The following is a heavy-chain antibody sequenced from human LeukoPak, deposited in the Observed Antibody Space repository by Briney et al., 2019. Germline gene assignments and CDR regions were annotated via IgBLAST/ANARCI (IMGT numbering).Heavy chain of an antibody. V-gene: IGHV1-46*01. J-gene: IGHJ3*02. CDR1: GYTFTTYY. CDR3: ARGARVYDILTGYYHAFDI. Sequence: ASVKVSCKASGYTFTTYYMHWVRQAPGQGLEWMGIIDPSGGSTSYAQKFQGRVTMTRDMSTSTVYMELSSLRSEDTAVYYCARGARVYDILTGYYHAFDIWGQGTMVTVSS. CDR2: IDPSGGST. D-gene: IGHD3-9*01.